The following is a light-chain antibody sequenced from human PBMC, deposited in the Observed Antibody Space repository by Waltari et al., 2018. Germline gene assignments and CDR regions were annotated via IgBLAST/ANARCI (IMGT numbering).Light chain of an antibody. CDR1: QSVSRN. CDR2: AAS. CDR3: QQYDNWPKT. Sequence: EIVMTQSPAPLSVSPGQRATLSCRARQSVSRNLAWYQQKPGQSPRLLIYAASTRATGIPSRFSGSGSGTEFTLTISSMQSEDFAVYFCQQYDNWPKTFGQGTKVEIK. J-gene: IGKJ1*01. V-gene: IGKV3-15*01.